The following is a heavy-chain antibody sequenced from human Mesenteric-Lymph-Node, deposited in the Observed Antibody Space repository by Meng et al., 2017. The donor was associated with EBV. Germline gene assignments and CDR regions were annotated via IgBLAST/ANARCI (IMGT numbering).Heavy chain of an antibody. CDR3: ARSDSSSWSDFDY. CDR1: GYTFTGYY. V-gene: IGHV1-2*06. D-gene: IGHD6-13*01. J-gene: IGHJ4*02. CDR2: INPNSGGT. Sequence: QVQLGQSGAEVKRPGASVKVSCKASGYTFTGYYMHWVRQAPGQGLEWMGRINPNSGGTNYAQKFQGRVTMTRDTSISTAYMELSRLRSDDTAVYYCARSDSSSWSDFDYWGQGTLVTVSS.